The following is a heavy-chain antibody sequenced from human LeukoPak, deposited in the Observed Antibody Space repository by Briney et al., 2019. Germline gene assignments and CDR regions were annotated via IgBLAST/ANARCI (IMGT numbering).Heavy chain of an antibody. CDR1: GVTFRNFA. V-gene: IGHV3-23*01. Sequence: PGGSLRLSCAASGVTFRNFAMGLVRQAPGKGLEWVSVISAGDGDNPYYADSVKGRFSISRDNSNYTLHLQMNSLRAEDTAVYYCAKDGMGDPFDAFDIWGQGTMVTVSS. CDR2: ISAGDGDNP. J-gene: IGHJ3*02. D-gene: IGHD3-16*01. CDR3: AKDGMGDPFDAFDI.